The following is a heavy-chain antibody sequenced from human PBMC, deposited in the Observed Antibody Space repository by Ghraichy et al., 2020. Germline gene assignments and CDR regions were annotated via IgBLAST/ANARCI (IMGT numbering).Heavy chain of an antibody. CDR3: ARDGDSNYEVVFWFDP. D-gene: IGHD4-11*01. J-gene: IGHJ5*02. V-gene: IGHV3-7*01. Sequence: GGSLRLSCAASGFTFSSYWMSWVRQAPGKGLEWVANIKQDGSEKYYVDSVKGRFTISRDNAKNSLYLQMNSLRAEDTAVYYCARDGDSNYEVVFWFDPWGQGTLVTVSS. CDR1: GFTFSSYW. CDR2: IKQDGSEK.